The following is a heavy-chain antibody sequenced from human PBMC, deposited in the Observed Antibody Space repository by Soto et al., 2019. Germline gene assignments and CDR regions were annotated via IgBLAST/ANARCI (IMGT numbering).Heavy chain of an antibody. D-gene: IGHD3-22*01. CDR1: GFTFSSYG. CDR2: IWYDGSNK. V-gene: IGHV3-33*01. Sequence: GGSLRLSCAASGFTFSSYGMHWVRQAPGKGLEWVAVIWYDGSNKYYADSVKGRFTISRDNSKNTLYLQMNSLRAEDTAVYYCARDGSGYPAYFEDWGQGTRVTVSS. CDR3: ARDGSGYPAYFED. J-gene: IGHJ4*02.